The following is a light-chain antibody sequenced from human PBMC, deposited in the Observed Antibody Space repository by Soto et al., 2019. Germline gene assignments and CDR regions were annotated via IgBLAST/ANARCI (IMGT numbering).Light chain of an antibody. CDR3: QQADIFPIT. Sequence: IQMTQSPSSVSASVGDRVTISCQASQGISRSLAWYQQKPGKAPKLLIYAASSLQSGVPSRFSGSGFGTDFTLTISSLQPEDSAIYYCQQADIFPITFGQGTRLEIK. CDR2: AAS. CDR1: QGISRS. V-gene: IGKV1D-12*01. J-gene: IGKJ5*01.